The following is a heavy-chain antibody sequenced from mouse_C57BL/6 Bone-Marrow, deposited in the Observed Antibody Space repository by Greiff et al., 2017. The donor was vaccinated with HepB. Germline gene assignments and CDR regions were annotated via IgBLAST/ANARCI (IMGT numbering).Heavy chain of an antibody. CDR3: ARVELRYYFDY. Sequence: EVNVVESGGGLVKPGGSLKLSCAASGFTFSSYAMSWVRQTPEKRLEWVATISDGGSYTYYPDNVKGRFTISRDNAKNNLYLQMSHLKSEDTAMYYCARVELRYYFDYWGQGTTLTVSS. CDR2: ISDGGSYT. CDR1: GFTFSSYA. J-gene: IGHJ2*01. V-gene: IGHV5-4*03. D-gene: IGHD1-1*01.